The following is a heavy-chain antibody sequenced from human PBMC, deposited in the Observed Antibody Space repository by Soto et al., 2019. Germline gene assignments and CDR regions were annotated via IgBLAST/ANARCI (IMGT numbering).Heavy chain of an antibody. Sequence: QVQLVESGGGVVQPGRSLSLSCAASGFTFSNYGIHWVRQAPGKGLEWVTVISNDGNTKYYADSVKGRFTISRDNSKNTLYLQLNSLRPEDRAVYYWVKDYYDKRAGYYGPDYWGQGTLVTVSS. J-gene: IGHJ4*02. D-gene: IGHD3-3*01. V-gene: IGHV3-30*18. CDR3: VKDYYDKRAGYYGPDY. CDR1: GFTFSNYG. CDR2: ISNDGNTK.